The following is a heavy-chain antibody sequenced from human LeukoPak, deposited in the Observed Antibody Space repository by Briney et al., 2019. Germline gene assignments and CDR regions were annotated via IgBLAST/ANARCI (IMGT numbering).Heavy chain of an antibody. D-gene: IGHD1-1*01. V-gene: IGHV3-23*01. J-gene: IGHJ6*03. CDR1: GFPFSNYA. Sequence: GGPLRLSCAAWGFPFSNYAVMGVREAPGKGVEGGSPFSSDHALTYYADSVKGRFTISRDNSKTTLYLQMITVRPEDTAIYYCARTEAGDHYYIGVWGQGTTVTVSS. CDR2: FSSDHALT. CDR3: ARTEAGDHYYIGV.